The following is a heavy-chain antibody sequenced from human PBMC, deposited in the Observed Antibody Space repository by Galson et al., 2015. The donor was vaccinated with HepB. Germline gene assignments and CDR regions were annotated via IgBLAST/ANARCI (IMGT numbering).Heavy chain of an antibody. J-gene: IGHJ4*02. D-gene: IGHD6-19*01. CDR3: GRMDAYNRGWYVDS. V-gene: IGHV3-21*01. CDR1: GLTLTGYN. CDR2: ITTDGRDR. Sequence: SLRLSCAAPGLTLTGYNMVWVRQAPGKGLAWVASITTDGRDREYADSVKGRFIISRDNGKKSLYLQMTSLRVEDTAVYYCGRMDAYNRGWYVDSWGQGTLVTVSS.